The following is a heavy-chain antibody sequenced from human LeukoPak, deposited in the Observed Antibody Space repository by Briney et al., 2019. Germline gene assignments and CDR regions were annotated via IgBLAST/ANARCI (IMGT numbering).Heavy chain of an antibody. CDR3: ARDGTHSGYDYPIDY. V-gene: IGHV1-18*01. D-gene: IGHD5-12*01. Sequence: ASVKASCKTSGYTFTSYGISWVRQAPGQGLEWMGWISAYNGNTNYAQKLQGRVTMITDTSTSTAYMELRSLRSDDTAVYYCARDGTHSGYDYPIDYWGQGTLVTVSS. J-gene: IGHJ4*02. CDR2: ISAYNGNT. CDR1: GYTFTSYG.